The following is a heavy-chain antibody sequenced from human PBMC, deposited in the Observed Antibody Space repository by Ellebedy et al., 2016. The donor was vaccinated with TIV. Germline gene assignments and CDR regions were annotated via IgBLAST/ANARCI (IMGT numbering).Heavy chain of an antibody. CDR1: GYTFTSYD. J-gene: IGHJ6*02. CDR2: MNPNSGNT. D-gene: IGHD2-15*01. V-gene: IGHV1-8*01. Sequence: AASVKVSCKASGYTFTSYDINWVRQATGQGLEWMGWMNPNSGNTGYAQKFQGRVTMTRNTSISKAYMELSSLRSEDTAVYYCARAEYCSGGSCYYRDMDVWGQGTTVTVSS. CDR3: ARAEYCSGGSCYYRDMDV.